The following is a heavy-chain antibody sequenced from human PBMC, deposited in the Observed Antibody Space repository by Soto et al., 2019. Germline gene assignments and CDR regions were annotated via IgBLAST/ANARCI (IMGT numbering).Heavy chain of an antibody. D-gene: IGHD3-10*01. V-gene: IGHV4-59*01. Sequence: QVQLQESGPGLVKPSETLSLTCTVSGGSISSYYWSWIRQPPGKGLEWIGYIYYSGSTNSNPSLKSRVTISVDTSKNQFSLKLSSVTAADTAVYYCARVWGGAFDIWGKGTMVTVSS. J-gene: IGHJ3*02. CDR1: GGSISSYY. CDR2: IYYSGST. CDR3: ARVWGGAFDI.